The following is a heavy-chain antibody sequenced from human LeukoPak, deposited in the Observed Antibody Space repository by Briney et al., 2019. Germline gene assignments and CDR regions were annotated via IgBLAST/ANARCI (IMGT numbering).Heavy chain of an antibody. CDR3: AKEDTAMVIYYYYGMDV. D-gene: IGHD5-18*01. Sequence: LSLTCTVSGGSISSGGYYRSWIRQHPGKGLEWVAVISYDGSNKYYADSVKGRFTISRDNSKNTLYLQMNSLRAEDTAVYYCAKEDTAMVIYYYYGMDVWGKGTTVTVSS. CDR2: ISYDGSNK. CDR1: GGSISSGG. V-gene: IGHV3-30*18. J-gene: IGHJ6*04.